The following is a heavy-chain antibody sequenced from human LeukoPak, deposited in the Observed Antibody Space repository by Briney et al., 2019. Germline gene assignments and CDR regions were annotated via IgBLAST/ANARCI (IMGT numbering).Heavy chain of an antibody. CDR3: ARPTAMYVYYHMDV. V-gene: IGHV3-48*03. Sequence: PGGSLRLSCAASGFTFSSYEMNWVRQVPGKGLEWVSYISSSGSTIYYADSVKGRFTISRDNAKNSLYLQMNSLRAEDTAVYYCARPTAMYVYYHMDVWGKGTTVTVSS. CDR1: GFTFSSYE. D-gene: IGHD2-2*01. J-gene: IGHJ6*03. CDR2: ISSSGSTI.